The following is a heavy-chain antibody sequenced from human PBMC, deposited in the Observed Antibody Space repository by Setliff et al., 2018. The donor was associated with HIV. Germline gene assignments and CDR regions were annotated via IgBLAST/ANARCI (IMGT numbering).Heavy chain of an antibody. Sequence: ASVKVSCKASGYTFTSYYMHWVRQAPGQGLEWMGIINPSGGSTSYAQQFQGRVTMTRDTSTSTGYMELSSLRSEDTAVYYWAREDCSGGSCYGSDYGGQGTLVTVSS. J-gene: IGHJ4*02. CDR2: INPSGGST. CDR1: GYTFTSYY. V-gene: IGHV1-46*01. CDR3: AREDCSGGSCYGSDY. D-gene: IGHD2-15*01.